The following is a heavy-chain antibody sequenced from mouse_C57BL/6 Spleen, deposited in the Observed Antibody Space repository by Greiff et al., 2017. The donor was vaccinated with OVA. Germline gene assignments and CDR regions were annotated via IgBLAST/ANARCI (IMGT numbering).Heavy chain of an antibody. CDR3: SSGLFITTIVDYAMDY. CDR2: ISSGSSTI. J-gene: IGHJ4*01. CDR1: GFTFSDYG. Sequence: DVMLVESGGGLVKPGGSLKLSCAASGFTFSDYGMHWVRQAPEKGLEWVAYISSGSSTIYYADTVKGRFTISRDNAKNTLFLQMTSLRSEDTAMYYWSSGLFITTIVDYAMDYWGQGTSVTVSS. V-gene: IGHV5-17*01. D-gene: IGHD1-1*01.